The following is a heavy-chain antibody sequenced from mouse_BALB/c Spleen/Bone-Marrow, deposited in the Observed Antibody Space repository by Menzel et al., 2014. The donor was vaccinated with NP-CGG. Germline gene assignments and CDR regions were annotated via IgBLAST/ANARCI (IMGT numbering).Heavy chain of an antibody. J-gene: IGHJ4*01. V-gene: IGHV4-1*02. D-gene: IGHD1-1*01. CDR2: INPDSSTI. CDR1: GFDFSGYW. CDR3: ARLGYYGVMVY. Sequence: EVQLVEFGGGLVQPGGSLKLSCAASGFDFSGYWMSWVRQAPGKGLEWIGEINPDSSTINYTPSLKDKFIISRDNAKNTLYLQMSKVRSEDTALYYCARLGYYGVMVYWGQGTSVTVSS.